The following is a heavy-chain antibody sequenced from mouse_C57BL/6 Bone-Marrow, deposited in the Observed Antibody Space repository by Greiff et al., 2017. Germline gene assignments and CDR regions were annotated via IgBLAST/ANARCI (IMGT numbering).Heavy chain of an antibody. CDR2: ISSGSSTN. CDR3: ATPPPYYYARDY. CDR1: GFTFSDYG. Sequence: EVKLMESGGGLVKPGGSLKLSCAASGFTFSDYGMHWVRQAPETGLEWVAYISSGSSTNYYADTVKGRFTISRDNAKNTLFLHMTSLRSDDTATYYCATPPPYYYARDYWGQGTSVTVSS. V-gene: IGHV5-17*01. J-gene: IGHJ4*01.